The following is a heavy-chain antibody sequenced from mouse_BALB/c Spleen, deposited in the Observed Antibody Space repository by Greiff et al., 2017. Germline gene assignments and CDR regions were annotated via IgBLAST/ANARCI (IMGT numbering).Heavy chain of an antibody. CDR2: IWAGGST. CDR3: ARDDSSGYVAWFAY. J-gene: IGHJ3*01. D-gene: IGHD3-2*01. CDR1: GFSLTSYG. V-gene: IGHV2-9*02. Sequence: QVQLKESGPGLVAPSQSLSITCTASGFSLTSYGVHWVRQPPGKGLEWLGVIWAGGSTNYNSALMSRLSISKDNSKSQVFLKMNSLQTDDTAMYYCARDDSSGYVAWFAYWGQGTLVTVSA.